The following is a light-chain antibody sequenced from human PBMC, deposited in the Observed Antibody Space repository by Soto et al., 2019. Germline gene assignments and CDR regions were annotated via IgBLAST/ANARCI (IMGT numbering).Light chain of an antibody. J-gene: IGLJ2*01. V-gene: IGLV7-43*01. CDR3: LLYYDAAVV. CDR2: DTS. Sequence: QAVVTQEPSLTVSPGGTVTLTCASSTGEVTRGYYPNWFQQKPGQVPRALIYDTSKKHSWTPARFSGSLLGGKAALTLSGVQPEDEAEYYCLLYYDAAVVFGGGTKLTVL. CDR1: TGEVTRGYY.